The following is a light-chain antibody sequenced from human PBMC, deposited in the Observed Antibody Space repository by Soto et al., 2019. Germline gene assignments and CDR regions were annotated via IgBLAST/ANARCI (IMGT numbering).Light chain of an antibody. J-gene: IGKJ3*01. V-gene: IGKV3-15*01. CDR2: GGF. CDR1: QTLRNK. CDR3: QQHNAWPLT. Sequence: IVLTQSPGTLSVSPGERVILSCRASQTLRNKLAWYQQKPGQAPRLLIYGGFTRATGIPARFSGSGSGTESTLTSNSLPSEDVAIYYCQQHNAWPLTFGPGTKLDLK.